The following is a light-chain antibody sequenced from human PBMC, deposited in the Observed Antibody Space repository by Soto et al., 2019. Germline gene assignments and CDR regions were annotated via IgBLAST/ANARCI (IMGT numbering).Light chain of an antibody. J-gene: IGLJ3*02. CDR1: SSDVGAYKY. Sequence: QSVLTQPPSASGSPGQSVTISCTGTSSDVGAYKYDSWYQQYPGKAPKLMIYEVSKRPSGVPDRFSGSKSVNTASLTVSGLQAEDEADYYCTSYVGSNIWVFGGGTKLTVL. CDR3: TSYVGSNIWV. CDR2: EVS. V-gene: IGLV2-8*01.